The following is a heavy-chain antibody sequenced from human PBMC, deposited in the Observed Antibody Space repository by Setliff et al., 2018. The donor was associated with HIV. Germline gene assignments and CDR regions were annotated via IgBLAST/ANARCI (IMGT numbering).Heavy chain of an antibody. Sequence: SETLSLTCTVSGASSIYYWGWIRQPPGKGLEWIGSVYHRGNTYYNPSLKSRLTISIDTSKNQFSLELNSVTAADTAVYYCAKDRSGSYRTFDYWGPGILVAVSS. J-gene: IGHJ4*02. V-gene: IGHV4-39*07. D-gene: IGHD1-26*01. CDR1: GASSIYY. CDR3: AKDRSGSYRTFDY. CDR2: VYHRGNT.